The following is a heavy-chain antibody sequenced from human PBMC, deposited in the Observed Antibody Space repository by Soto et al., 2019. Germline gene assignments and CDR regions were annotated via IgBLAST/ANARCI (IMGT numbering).Heavy chain of an antibody. Sequence: GASVKVSCKASGGTFSSYAISWVRQAPGQGLEWMGGIIPIFGTANYAQKFQGRVTITADESTSTAYMELSSLRSEDTAVYYCASTAEAVGAIPYYYYYGMDVWGQGTTVTVSS. CDR2: IIPIFGTA. D-gene: IGHD1-26*01. CDR1: GGTFSSYA. V-gene: IGHV1-69*13. J-gene: IGHJ6*02. CDR3: ASTAEAVGAIPYYYYYGMDV.